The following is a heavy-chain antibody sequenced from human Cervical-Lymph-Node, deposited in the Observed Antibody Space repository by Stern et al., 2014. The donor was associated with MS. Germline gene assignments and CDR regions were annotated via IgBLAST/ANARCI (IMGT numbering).Heavy chain of an antibody. CDR2: INTNTGNP. CDR1: GYTFTAYA. Sequence: QVQLVQSGSELKKPGASVKVFCKASGYTFTAYAMNWVRQAPGQGLELIGWINTNTGNPTYAQGFTGRFVFSLDTSVSTAFLQINNLKAEDTAVYYCARRSSAVLRRTDYWGQGTLITVSS. CDR3: ARRSSAVLRRTDY. D-gene: IGHD2/OR15-2a*01. V-gene: IGHV7-4-1*02. J-gene: IGHJ4*02.